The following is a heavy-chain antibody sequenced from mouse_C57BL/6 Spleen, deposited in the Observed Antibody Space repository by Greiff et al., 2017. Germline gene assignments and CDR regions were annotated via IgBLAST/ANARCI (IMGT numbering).Heavy chain of an antibody. CDR1: GYTFTSYW. V-gene: IGHV1-50*01. J-gene: IGHJ2*01. CDR2: IDPSDSYT. CDR3: ARWRGNYIDY. Sequence: QVQLQQPGAELVKPGASVKLSCKASGYTFTSYWMQWVKQRPGQGLEWIGEIDPSDSYTNYNQKLKGKATLTVDTSSSTAYMQLSSLTSEDSAVYYCARWRGNYIDYWGQGTTLTVSS.